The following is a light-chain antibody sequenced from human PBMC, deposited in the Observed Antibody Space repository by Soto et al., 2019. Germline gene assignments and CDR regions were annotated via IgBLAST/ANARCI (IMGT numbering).Light chain of an antibody. Sequence: QSVLAQPPSVSGAPGQRVTISCTGSSSNIGAGYDVHWYQQLPGTAPKLLIYGNSNRPSGVPDRFSGSKSGTSASLAITGLQAEDEADYYCQSYDSSLSGSNVFGTGTNVTV. CDR3: QSYDSSLSGSNV. CDR2: GNS. J-gene: IGLJ1*01. V-gene: IGLV1-40*01. CDR1: SSNIGAGYD.